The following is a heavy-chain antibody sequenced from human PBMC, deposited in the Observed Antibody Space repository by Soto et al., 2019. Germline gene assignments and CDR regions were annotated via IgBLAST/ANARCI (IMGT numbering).Heavy chain of an antibody. J-gene: IGHJ4*02. CDR3: ARGTVVLSFDS. Sequence: ASVKVSCKASGGTFSSYAISWVRQAPGQRLEWMGWINAGSGNTKYSQKFQDRVTFTRDTSASTAYMELSSLTSEDTAVYYCARGTVVLSFDSWGQGTLVTVSS. V-gene: IGHV1-3*01. CDR1: GGTFSSYA. D-gene: IGHD4-17*01. CDR2: INAGSGNT.